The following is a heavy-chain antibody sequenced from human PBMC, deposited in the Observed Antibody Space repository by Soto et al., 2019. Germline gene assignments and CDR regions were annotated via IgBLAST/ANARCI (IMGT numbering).Heavy chain of an antibody. V-gene: IGHV1-69*02. CDR2: IIPMLTVT. CDR1: EGTFSTYT. D-gene: IGHD2-2*01. J-gene: IGHJ3*01. Sequence: QVHLEQSGAEVKKPGSSVKVWCKAAEGTFSTYTLIWVRQAPGQGLEWMGRIIPMLTVTNSAQKFQGRVTLTADKSTSTAFMELTSLTSDDTAVYYCSIGSWSAETFDVWGQGTMVTVSS. CDR3: SIGSWSAETFDV.